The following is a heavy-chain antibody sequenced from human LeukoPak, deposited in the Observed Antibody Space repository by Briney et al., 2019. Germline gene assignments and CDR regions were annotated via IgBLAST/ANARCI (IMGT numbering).Heavy chain of an antibody. D-gene: IGHD3-3*01. CDR1: GFTFSGSA. CDR2: IRSKAGSYAT. Sequence: GGSLRLSCVASGFTFSGSAMHWVRQASGKGLEWVARIRSKAGSYATEYAASVKGRFTISRDDSNNALYLQMHSLSAEDTALYYCASGPPFLKYFEYWGQGTLVTVSS. V-gene: IGHV3-73*01. CDR3: ASGPPFLKYFEY. J-gene: IGHJ4*02.